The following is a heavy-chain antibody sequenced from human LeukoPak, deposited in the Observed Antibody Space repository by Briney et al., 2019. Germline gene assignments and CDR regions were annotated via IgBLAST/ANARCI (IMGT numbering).Heavy chain of an antibody. CDR1: GFTFSSYS. J-gene: IGHJ3*01. CDR2: ISSSSSYT. V-gene: IGHV3-21*01. Sequence: GGSLRLSCAASGFTFSSYSMNWVRQAPGKGLEWVSSISSSSSYTNYAHSVKGRFTITRNNAKNSLYLQLNSLRAEDTAVYYWARESGQLVVIRPFVYWGQGTMVTVSS. CDR3: ARESGQLVVIRPFVY. D-gene: IGHD3-22*01.